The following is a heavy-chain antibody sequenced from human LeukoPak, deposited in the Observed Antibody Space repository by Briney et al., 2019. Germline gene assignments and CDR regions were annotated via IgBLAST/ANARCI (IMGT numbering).Heavy chain of an antibody. D-gene: IGHD3-3*01. CDR3: ARATFWSGYYDRKRFDP. V-gene: IGHV4-4*02. Sequence: PSGTLSLTCAVSGGSVSSSNWWSWVRQPPGKGLEWIGEIYHSGSTNYNPSLKSRVTISVDKSKNQFSLKLSSVTAADTAVYYCARATFWSGYYDRKRFDPWGQGTLVTVSS. CDR2: IYHSGST. J-gene: IGHJ5*02. CDR1: GGSVSSSNW.